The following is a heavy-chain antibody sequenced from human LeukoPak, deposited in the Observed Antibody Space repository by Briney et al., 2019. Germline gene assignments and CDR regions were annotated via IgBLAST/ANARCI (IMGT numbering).Heavy chain of an antibody. J-gene: IGHJ6*03. CDR3: ARGGGRYYYDSSGYYPAYYYYYYMDV. V-gene: IGHV4-34*01. CDR2: INHSGST. CDR1: GGSFSGYY. Sequence: PSETLSLTCAAYGGSFSGYYWSWIRQPPGKGLEWIGEINHSGSTNYNPSLKSRVTISVDTSKNQFSLKLSSVTAADTAVYYCARGGGRYYYDSSGYYPAYYYYYYMDVWGKGTTVTVSS. D-gene: IGHD3-22*01.